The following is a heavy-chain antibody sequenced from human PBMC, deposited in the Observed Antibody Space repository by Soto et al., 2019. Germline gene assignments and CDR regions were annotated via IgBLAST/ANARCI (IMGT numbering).Heavy chain of an antibody. V-gene: IGHV6-1*01. D-gene: IGHD6-13*01. Sequence: SQTLSLTCAISGDSVSSNSAAWNWIRQSPSRGLEWLGRTYYRSKWYNDYAVSVKSRITINPDTSKNQFSLQLNSVTPEDTAVYYCARALSAGQSSREEAKWFDLWGQGTLVTVSS. J-gene: IGHJ5*02. CDR1: GDSVSSNSAA. CDR2: TYYRSKWYN. CDR3: ARALSAGQSSREEAKWFDL.